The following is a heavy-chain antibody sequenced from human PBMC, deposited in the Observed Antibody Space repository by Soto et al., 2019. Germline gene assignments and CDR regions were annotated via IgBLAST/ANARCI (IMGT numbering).Heavy chain of an antibody. D-gene: IGHD1-7*01. J-gene: IGHJ6*02. CDR3: ARERLELRGYYYGMDV. V-gene: IGHV4-59*01. Sequence: SETLSLTCTVSGGSISSYYWGWIRQPPGKGLEWIGYIYYSGSTNYNPSLKSRVTISVDTSKNQFSLKLSSVTAADTAVYYCARERLELRGYYYGMDVWGQGTTVTVSS. CDR1: GGSISSYY. CDR2: IYYSGST.